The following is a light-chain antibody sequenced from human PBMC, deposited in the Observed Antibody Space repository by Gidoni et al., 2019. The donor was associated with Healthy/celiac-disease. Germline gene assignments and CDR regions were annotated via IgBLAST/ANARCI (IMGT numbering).Light chain of an antibody. CDR3: QQYGSSPRT. V-gene: IGKV3-20*01. CDR1: QSVSSSY. CDR2: GAS. J-gene: IGKJ3*01. Sequence: ELVLTQSPGTLSLSPGERATLSCRASQSVSSSYLAWYQQKPGQAPRLLIYGASSRATGIPDRFSGSGSGTDFTLTISRLEPEDVAVYYCQQYGSSPRTFGPGTKVDIK.